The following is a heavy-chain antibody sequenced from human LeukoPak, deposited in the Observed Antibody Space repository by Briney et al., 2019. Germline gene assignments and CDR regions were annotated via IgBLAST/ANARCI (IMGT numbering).Heavy chain of an antibody. Sequence: SETLSLTCTVSGGSISSYYWSWIRQPPGKGLEWIGYIYCSGSTNYNPSLKSRVTKSVDTSKNQFSLKLSSVTAADTAVYYCARAVYCGGDCYSGAFDIWGQGTMVTVSS. D-gene: IGHD2-21*02. V-gene: IGHV4-59*01. CDR3: ARAVYCGGDCYSGAFDI. CDR2: IYCSGST. CDR1: GGSISSYY. J-gene: IGHJ3*02.